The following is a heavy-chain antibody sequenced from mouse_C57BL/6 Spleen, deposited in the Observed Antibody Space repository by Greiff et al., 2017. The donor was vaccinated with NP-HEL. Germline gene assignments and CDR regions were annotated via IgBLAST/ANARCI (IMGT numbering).Heavy chain of an antibody. V-gene: IGHV5-4*01. J-gene: IGHJ4*01. CDR1: GFTFSSYA. D-gene: IGHD1-1*01. CDR3: ARDPSITTVVANAMDY. Sequence: EVMLVESGGGLVKPGGSLKLSCAASGFTFSSYAMSWVRQTPEKRLEWVATISDGGSYTYYPDNVKGRFTISRANAKNNLYLQMSHLKSEDTAMYYCARDPSITTVVANAMDYWGQGTSVTVSS. CDR2: ISDGGSYT.